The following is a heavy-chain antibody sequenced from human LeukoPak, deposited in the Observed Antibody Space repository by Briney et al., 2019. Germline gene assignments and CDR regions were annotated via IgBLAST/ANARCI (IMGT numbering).Heavy chain of an antibody. D-gene: IGHD6-13*01. Sequence: GGSLRLSCAASGFTFSNYAMSWVRQAPGKGLEWVSLIIATGYNTYYADSVKGRFTISRDNSKNTLYLQMNSLRAEDTAVYYCAKRARIAAAGTRAGDAFDIWGQGTMVTVSS. V-gene: IGHV3-23*01. CDR3: AKRARIAAAGTRAGDAFDI. CDR2: IIATGYNT. CDR1: GFTFSNYA. J-gene: IGHJ3*02.